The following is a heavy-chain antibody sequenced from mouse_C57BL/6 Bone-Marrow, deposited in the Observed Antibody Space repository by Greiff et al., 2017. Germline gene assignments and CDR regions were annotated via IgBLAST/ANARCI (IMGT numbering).Heavy chain of an antibody. V-gene: IGHV1-81*01. CDR1: GYTFTSYG. J-gene: IGHJ1*03. CDR3: ARPDYYGSSYWYFDV. D-gene: IGHD1-1*01. Sequence: QVQLQQSGAELARPGASVKLSCKASGYTFTSYGLSWVKQRTGQGLEWIGEIYPRSGNTYYNEKFKGKATLTADKSSSTAYMELRSLTSEDSAVYFCARPDYYGSSYWYFDVWGTGTTVTVSS. CDR2: IYPRSGNT.